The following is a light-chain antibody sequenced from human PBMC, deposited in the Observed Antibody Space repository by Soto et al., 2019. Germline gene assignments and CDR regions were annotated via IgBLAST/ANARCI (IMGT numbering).Light chain of an antibody. CDR3: QQTYTTPPET. CDR2: SAS. Sequence: DIHMTQSPSSLSASVGDRVAITCRASQPINDYLNWYRQAPGKAPTLLINSASSLRSGVPSRFSGRGYGTNFTLIISSLQPEDFATYYCQQTYTTPPETFGPGTKVDIK. CDR1: QPINDY. V-gene: IGKV1-39*01. J-gene: IGKJ3*01.